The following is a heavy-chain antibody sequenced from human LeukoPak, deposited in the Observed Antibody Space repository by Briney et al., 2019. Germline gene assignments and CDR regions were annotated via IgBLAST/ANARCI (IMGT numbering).Heavy chain of an antibody. CDR1: GFTFSSYR. CDR3: ARNAIVDAFDI. CDR2: INTDGSST. V-gene: IGHV3-74*01. Sequence: PGGSLRLSCAASGFTFSSYRMHWVRQAPGKGLVWVSRINTDGSSTSYADSVKGRFTISRDNAKNTLYLQMNSLRAEDTAVYYCARNAIVDAFDIWGQGTMVTVSS. D-gene: IGHD3-22*01. J-gene: IGHJ3*02.